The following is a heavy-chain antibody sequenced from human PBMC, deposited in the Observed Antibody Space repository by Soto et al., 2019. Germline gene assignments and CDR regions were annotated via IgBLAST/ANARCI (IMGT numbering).Heavy chain of an antibody. D-gene: IGHD2-21*02. Sequence: GGFLRLSCAASGFTFNTYAMNWVRQVPGKGLEWVASISGGGGSTYYADSVKGRFTISRDTSKNTLYLQMNNLSAEDTAVYYCAKGFIVVVTAIRPDDNFDVWGQGTMVTVSS. V-gene: IGHV3-23*01. J-gene: IGHJ3*01. CDR3: AKGFIVVVTAIRPDDNFDV. CDR1: GFTFNTYA. CDR2: ISGGGGST.